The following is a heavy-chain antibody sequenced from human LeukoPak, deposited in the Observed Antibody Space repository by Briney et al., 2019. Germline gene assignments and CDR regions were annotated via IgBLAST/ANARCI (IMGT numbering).Heavy chain of an antibody. V-gene: IGHV4-59*07. J-gene: IGHJ6*02. Sequence: SDTQSLLCTVSVDFHSSYHWRWIPHPPEKGLDSIGYIYYSGTTSYNPSLKSRVTISADTSKNQFSLKLSSVTAADTAVYYCARGPRHLDVWGQGTTVTVSS. CDR3: ARGPRHLDV. CDR2: IYYSGTT. CDR1: VDFHSSYH.